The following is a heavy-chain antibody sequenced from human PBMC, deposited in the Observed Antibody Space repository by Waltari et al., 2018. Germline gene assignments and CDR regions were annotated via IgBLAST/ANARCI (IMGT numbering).Heavy chain of an antibody. D-gene: IGHD3-3*01. Sequence: QLQLLESVPGLVKPSETLYLTCTVSGGSISSGSYYWGWIRQPPGKGLESIGYISYSGTTYYNLSLKSRVTMSVDTSRDQYSLSRRSVAAADTAVYYCARYYGNGEGWLDPWGQGTLVTVSS. CDR2: ISYSGTT. CDR3: ARYYGNGEGWLDP. J-gene: IGHJ5*02. V-gene: IGHV4-39*07. CDR1: GGSISSGSYY.